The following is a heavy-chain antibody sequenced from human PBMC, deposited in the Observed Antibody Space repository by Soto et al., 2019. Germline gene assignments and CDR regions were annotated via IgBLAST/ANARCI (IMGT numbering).Heavy chain of an antibody. CDR2: IYPGGVNV. V-gene: IGHV1-46*01. J-gene: IGHJ4*02. D-gene: IGHD6-19*01. CDR1: GYSFTSHY. CDR3: AKDPPGIAVAQNFDY. Sequence: ASVTVSCQAIGYSFTSHYMHWVRQAPGQGLEWMGTIYPGGVNVAYAQKFEGRVTMTKDTSTSTVYMELNSLRAEDTAVYYCAKDPPGIAVAQNFDYWGQGTLVTVSS.